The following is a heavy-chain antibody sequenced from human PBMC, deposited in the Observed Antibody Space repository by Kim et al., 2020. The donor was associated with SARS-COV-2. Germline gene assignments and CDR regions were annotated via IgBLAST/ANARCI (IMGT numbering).Heavy chain of an antibody. CDR3: TTFFMVRGGAYFDY. V-gene: IGHV3-15*01. Sequence: AAPVKGRFTISRDDSKNTLYLQMNSLKTEDTAVYYCTTFFMVRGGAYFDYWGQGTLVTVSS. D-gene: IGHD3-10*01. J-gene: IGHJ4*02.